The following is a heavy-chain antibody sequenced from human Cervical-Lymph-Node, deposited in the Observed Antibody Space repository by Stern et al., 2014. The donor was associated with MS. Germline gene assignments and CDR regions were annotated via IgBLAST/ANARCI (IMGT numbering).Heavy chain of an antibody. Sequence: QITLKESGPTLVKPTQTLTLTCTFSGFSLSTSGLGVGWIRQPPGKALEWLAIIYWDDDKRYSPSLKSRLTITKDTSKNQVVLTMTNMDPVDTATYYCAHPSIAAAGTFFWFDPWGQGTLVTVSS. CDR2: IYWDDDK. V-gene: IGHV2-5*02. J-gene: IGHJ5*02. D-gene: IGHD6-13*01. CDR1: GFSLSTSGLG. CDR3: AHPSIAAAGTFFWFDP.